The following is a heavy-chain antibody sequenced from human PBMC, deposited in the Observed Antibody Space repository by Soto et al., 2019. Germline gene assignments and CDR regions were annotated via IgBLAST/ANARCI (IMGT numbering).Heavy chain of an antibody. V-gene: IGHV1-8*01. CDR1: GYTFTRYD. CDR2: MNPNSGNT. CDR3: ARSTNDYGDRH. D-gene: IGHD4-17*01. J-gene: IGHJ4*02. Sequence: QVQLVQSGAEVKKPGASVKVSCKASGYTFTRYDINWVRQATGQGLEWMGWMNPNSGNTGYAQKFQSRVTITRNTSISTAYRELRSLRAEDTVVYYCARSTNDYGDRHWGQGPLVTVSS.